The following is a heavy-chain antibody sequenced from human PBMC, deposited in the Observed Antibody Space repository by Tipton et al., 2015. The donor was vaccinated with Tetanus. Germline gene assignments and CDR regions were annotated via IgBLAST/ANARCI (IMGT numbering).Heavy chain of an antibody. Sequence: SLRLSCEASGFVFTTYSMNCFRQAPGRRLEWVASVSSGSTYTKFPDSLRGRFTISRDNAKSSLYLQMNSLRVEDTAVYYCARDMDYWGQGTLVTVSS. CDR1: GFVFTTYS. V-gene: IGHV3-21*01. CDR2: VSSGSTYT. CDR3: ARDMDY. J-gene: IGHJ4*02.